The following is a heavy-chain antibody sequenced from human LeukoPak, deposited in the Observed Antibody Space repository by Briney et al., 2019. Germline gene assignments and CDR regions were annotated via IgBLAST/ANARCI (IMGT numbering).Heavy chain of an antibody. CDR1: GFTFSSYS. Sequence: GGSLRISCAASGFTFSSYSMNWVRQAPGKVLEWVSSMSSSSSYIYYADSVKGRFTISRDNAKNSLYLQMNSLRAEDTAVYYCAKGGGSGSYYYYYYMDVWGKGTTVTISS. D-gene: IGHD3-10*01. CDR3: AKGGGSGSYYYYYYMDV. J-gene: IGHJ6*03. CDR2: MSSSSSYI. V-gene: IGHV3-21*04.